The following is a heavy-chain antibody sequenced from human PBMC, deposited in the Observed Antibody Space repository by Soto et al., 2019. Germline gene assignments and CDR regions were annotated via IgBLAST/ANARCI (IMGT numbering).Heavy chain of an antibody. D-gene: IGHD3-10*01. CDR3: ARGPVLLWFGELVSYYYYYKDV. CDR2: MNPNSGNT. J-gene: IGHJ6*03. Sequence: ASVKVSCKASGYTFTSYDINWVRQATGQGLEWMGWMNPNSGNTGYAQKFQGRVTMTRNTSISTAYMELSSLRSEDTAVYYCARGPVLLWFGELVSYYYYYKDVWGKGTTVTVSS. CDR1: GYTFTSYD. V-gene: IGHV1-8*01.